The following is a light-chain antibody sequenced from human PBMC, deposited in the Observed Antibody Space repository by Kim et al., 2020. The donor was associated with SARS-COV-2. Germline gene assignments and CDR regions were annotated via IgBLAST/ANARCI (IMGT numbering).Light chain of an antibody. J-gene: IGKJ4*01. Sequence: EIVMTQSPPSLSVTPGEPASISCRSTQSLLKGNGYNYLDWYLQKPGQSPQLLIYLASIRAFGVPDRFSGSGSGTQFTLTIARVEADDVGIYYCMQTLEMPRTFGGGTKVDIK. CDR2: LAS. V-gene: IGKV2-28*01. CDR3: MQTLEMPRT. CDR1: QSLLKGNGYNY.